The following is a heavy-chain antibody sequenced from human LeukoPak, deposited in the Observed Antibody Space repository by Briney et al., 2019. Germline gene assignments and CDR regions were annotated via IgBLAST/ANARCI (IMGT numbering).Heavy chain of an antibody. CDR2: IYYTGST. V-gene: IGHV4-59*12. D-gene: IGHD2-21*01. CDR3: ARDRGSYSPYYFDY. Sequence: GSLRLSCATSGFSFSSYAMSWVRQPPGKGLEWIGCIYYTGSTYYNPSLKSRVTISVDTSKNQFSLELSSVTAADTAVYYCARDRGSYSPYYFDYWGQGTLVTVSS. J-gene: IGHJ4*02. CDR1: GFSFSSYA.